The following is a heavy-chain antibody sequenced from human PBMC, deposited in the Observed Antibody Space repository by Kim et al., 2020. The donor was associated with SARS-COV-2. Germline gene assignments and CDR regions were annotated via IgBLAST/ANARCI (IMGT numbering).Heavy chain of an antibody. Sequence: GGSLRLSCAASGFTFSTYGINWVRQAPGKGLEWLSYISSSSTTIYYSDSVKGRFTISRDDAKNSVYLHMNSLRAEDTALYYCARGGDVWGKGTLVTVSS. CDR3: ARGGDV. D-gene: IGHD3-10*01. CDR1: GFTFSTYG. CDR2: ISSSSTTI. V-gene: IGHV3-48*01. J-gene: IGHJ4*02.